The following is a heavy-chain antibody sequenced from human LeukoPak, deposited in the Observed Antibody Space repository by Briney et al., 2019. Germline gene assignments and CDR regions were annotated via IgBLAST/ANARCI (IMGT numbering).Heavy chain of an antibody. D-gene: IGHD2-15*01. V-gene: IGHV3-21*01. CDR1: GFTFSSYS. CDR3: ARDQVAPTPLGYYYYGMDV. CDR2: XXXSSSYI. J-gene: IGHJ6*04. Sequence: PGGSLRLSCAASGFTFSSYSMNWVRQAPGKGLXXXXXXXXSSSYIYYADSVKGRFTISRDNAKNSLYLQMNSLRAEDTAVYYCARDQVAPTPLGYYYYGMDVWGKGTTVTVSS.